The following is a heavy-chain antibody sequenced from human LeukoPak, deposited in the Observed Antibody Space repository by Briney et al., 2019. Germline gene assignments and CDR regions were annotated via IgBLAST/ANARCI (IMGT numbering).Heavy chain of an antibody. D-gene: IGHD3-10*01. Sequence: ASVKVSCKASGYTFTSYDINWVRQATGQGLDWMGWMNPNSDNTGYAQKFQGRVTMTRNTSISTAYMELSRLRSEDTAVYYCARGRFSYASGSYGDYWGQGPLVTVSS. CDR2: MNPNSDNT. CDR1: GYTFTSYD. CDR3: ARGRFSYASGSYGDY. V-gene: IGHV1-8*01. J-gene: IGHJ4*02.